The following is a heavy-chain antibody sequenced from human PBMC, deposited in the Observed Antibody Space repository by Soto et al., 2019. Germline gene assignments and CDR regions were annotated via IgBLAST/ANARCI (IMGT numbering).Heavy chain of an antibody. CDR1: GYTFTSYD. CDR3: ARERYCSGGSCYPFYYYYMDV. J-gene: IGHJ6*03. V-gene: IGHV1-8*01. CDR2: MNPNSGNT. Sequence: QVQLVQSGAEVKKPGASVKVSCKASGYTFTSYDINWVRQATGQGLEWMGWMNPNSGNTSYAQKFQGRVTMTRNTSISIAYMELSSLRSEDTAVYYCARERYCSGGSCYPFYYYYMDVWGKGTTVTVSS. D-gene: IGHD2-15*01.